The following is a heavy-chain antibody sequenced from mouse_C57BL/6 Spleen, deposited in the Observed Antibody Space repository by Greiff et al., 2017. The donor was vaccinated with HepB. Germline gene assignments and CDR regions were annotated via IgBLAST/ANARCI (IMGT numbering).Heavy chain of an antibody. CDR1: GYTFTSYW. CDR3: AREGKLGPDY. CDR2: IDPSDSET. Sequence: VQLQQPGAELVRPGSSVKLSCKASGYTFTSYWMHWVKQRPIQGLEWIGNIDPSDSETHYNQKFKDKATLTVDKSSSTAYMQLSSLTSEDSAVYYCAREGKLGPDYWGQGTTLTVSS. J-gene: IGHJ2*01. D-gene: IGHD4-1*01. V-gene: IGHV1-52*01.